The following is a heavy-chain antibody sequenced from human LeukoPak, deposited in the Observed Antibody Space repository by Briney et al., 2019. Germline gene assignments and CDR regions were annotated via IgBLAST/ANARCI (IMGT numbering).Heavy chain of an antibody. CDR2: ISGSGGST. Sequence: GGSQRLSCAASGFTFSSYAMSWVRQAPGKGLEWVSAISGSGGSTYYADSVKGRFTISRDNSKNTLYLQMNSLRAEDTAVYYCAKGQYYDSSGYPSYWGQGTLVTGSS. J-gene: IGHJ4*02. V-gene: IGHV3-23*01. CDR3: AKGQYYDSSGYPSY. CDR1: GFTFSSYA. D-gene: IGHD3-22*01.